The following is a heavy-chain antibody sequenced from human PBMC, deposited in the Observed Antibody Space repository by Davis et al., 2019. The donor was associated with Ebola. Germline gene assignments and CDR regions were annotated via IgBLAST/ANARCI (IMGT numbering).Heavy chain of an antibody. D-gene: IGHD6-13*01. Sequence: ASVKVSCKASGYTFTGYYMHWVRQAPGQGLEWMGWINPNSGGTKYAQKFQGRVTMTRDTSISTAYMELSSLRSDDTAVYYCGRDLERRDGSSWSYYYYYMDVWGKGTTVTVSS. V-gene: IGHV1-2*02. CDR1: GYTFTGYY. CDR3: GRDLERRDGSSWSYYYYYMDV. J-gene: IGHJ6*03. CDR2: INPNSGGT.